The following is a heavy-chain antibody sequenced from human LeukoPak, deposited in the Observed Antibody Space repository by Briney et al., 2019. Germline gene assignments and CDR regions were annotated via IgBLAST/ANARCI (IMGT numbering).Heavy chain of an antibody. CDR2: FDPEDGET. Sequence: ASVKVSCKVSGYTLAELSMHWVRQAPAKGLEWMGGFDPEDGETIYAQKFQGRVTLTRDMSTSTDYLELSSLRSEDTAVYYCARDNSVRDEAWWFNPWGQGTLVTVSS. CDR3: ARDNSVRDEAWWFNP. V-gene: IGHV1-24*01. D-gene: IGHD5-24*01. J-gene: IGHJ5*02. CDR1: GYTLAELS.